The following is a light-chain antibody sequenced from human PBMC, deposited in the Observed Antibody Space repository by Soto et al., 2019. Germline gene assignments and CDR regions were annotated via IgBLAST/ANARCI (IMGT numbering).Light chain of an antibody. V-gene: IGKV3-15*01. J-gene: IGKJ1*01. CDR3: QQYNNWART. CDR2: GAS. Sequence: ERVMTQSPVTLSVSPGESVTLSCRASQSVSSNLAWYQQRPGQAPRLLIYGASTRATGIPARFSGSGSGTEFTLTINSLQSEDFAVYYCQQYNNWARTFGQGTKVDIK. CDR1: QSVSSN.